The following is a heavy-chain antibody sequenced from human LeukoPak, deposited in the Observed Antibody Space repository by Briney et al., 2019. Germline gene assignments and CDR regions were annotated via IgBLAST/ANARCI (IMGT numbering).Heavy chain of an antibody. V-gene: IGHV1-69*13. CDR1: GGTFSSYA. J-gene: IGHJ4*02. CDR2: IIPIFGTA. CDR3: ARGTYYDFWSGYPFDY. D-gene: IGHD3-3*01. Sequence: ASVKLSCKASGGTFSSYAISWVRQAPGQGLEWMGGIIPIFGTANCAQKFQGRVTITADESTSTAYMELSSLRSEDTAVYYCARGTYYDFWSGYPFDYWGQGTLVTVSS.